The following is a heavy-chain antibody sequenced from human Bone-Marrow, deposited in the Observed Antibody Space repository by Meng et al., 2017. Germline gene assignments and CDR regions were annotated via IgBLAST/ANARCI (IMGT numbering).Heavy chain of an antibody. CDR1: GFTFNKSP. D-gene: IGHD7-27*01. J-gene: IGHJ4*02. Sequence: EVVVVGSGGGLLQPGGSLKFSCSSSGFTFNKSPLSWVRQAPGKGLECVSGISGDSETTNYADSVRGRFTVSRDTSKSTLYLQMDNLRADDTALYFCAKVNWGSSLDNSWGQGTLVTVSS. CDR2: ISGDSETT. CDR3: AKVNWGSSLDNS. V-gene: IGHV3-23*04.